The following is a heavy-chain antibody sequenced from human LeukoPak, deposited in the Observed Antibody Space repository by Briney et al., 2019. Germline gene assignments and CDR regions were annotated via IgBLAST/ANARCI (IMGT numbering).Heavy chain of an antibody. V-gene: IGHV4-39*07. Sequence: QPSETLSLTCTVSGDSISSSSYYWGWIRQPPGKGLEWIGSIYNSGSTYYNPSLKSRVTISVDTSKNQFSLKLSSVTAADTAVYYCASSPRGAADDAFDIWGQGTMVTVSS. CDR3: ASSPRGAADDAFDI. D-gene: IGHD6-13*01. CDR2: IYNSGST. CDR1: GDSISSSSYY. J-gene: IGHJ3*02.